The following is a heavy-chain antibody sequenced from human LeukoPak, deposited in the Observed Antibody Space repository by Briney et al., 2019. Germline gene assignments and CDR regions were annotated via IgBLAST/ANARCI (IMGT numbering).Heavy chain of an antibody. V-gene: IGHV3-30*02. CDR3: ANDDWGHEDY. CDR1: GFTFDDYA. J-gene: IGHJ4*02. CDR2: IRYDGSNK. Sequence: GGSLRLSCAASGFTFDDYAMHWVRQAPGKGLEWVAFIRYDGSNKYYADSVKDRFTISRDNSKNTLYLQMNSLRAEDTAVYYCANDDWGHEDYWGQGTLVTVSS. D-gene: IGHD3-9*01.